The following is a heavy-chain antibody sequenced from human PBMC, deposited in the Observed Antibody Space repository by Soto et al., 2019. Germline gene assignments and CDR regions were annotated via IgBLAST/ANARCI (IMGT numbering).Heavy chain of an antibody. Sequence: QVQLVESGGGVVQPGRSLRLSCAASGFTFSSYGMHWVRQAPGKGLEWVAVIWYDGSNKYYADSVKGRFTISRDNSKNTLYLQMNSLTAEDTAVYYCARAFLNGDAFDYWGQGTLVTVSS. V-gene: IGHV3-33*01. CDR3: ARAFLNGDAFDY. CDR1: GFTFSSYG. D-gene: IGHD4-17*01. J-gene: IGHJ4*02. CDR2: IWYDGSNK.